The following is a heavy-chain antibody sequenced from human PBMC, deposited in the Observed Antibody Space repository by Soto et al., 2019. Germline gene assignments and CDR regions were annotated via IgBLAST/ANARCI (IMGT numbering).Heavy chain of an antibody. D-gene: IGHD3-3*02. CDR2: IFYLGTS. V-gene: IGHV4-39*01. CDR1: GDSIISSDFY. Sequence: SETLSLTCTVSGDSIISSDFYWGWIRQPPGKGLEWIGSIFYLGTSYYNPSLKSRVTMSVDTTKNQFSLKLRSVTAADTAMYYCARHSLALRKNNWFDPWGQGIMVTVSS. CDR3: ARHSLALRKNNWFDP. J-gene: IGHJ5*02.